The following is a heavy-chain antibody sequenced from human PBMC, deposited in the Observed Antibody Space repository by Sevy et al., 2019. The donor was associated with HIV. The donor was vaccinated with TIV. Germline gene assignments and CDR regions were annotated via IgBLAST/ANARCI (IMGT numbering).Heavy chain of an antibody. D-gene: IGHD3-3*01. V-gene: IGHV3-21*01. CDR1: GFTFSSYS. J-gene: IGHJ6*02. CDR3: ARDLIYDFWSGSRAKNYYYYGMDV. Sequence: GGSLRLSCAASGFTFSSYSMNWVRQAPGKGLEWVSSISSSSSYIYYADSVKGRITISRDNAKNSLYLQMNSLRAEDTAVYYCARDLIYDFWSGSRAKNYYYYGMDVWGQGTTVTVSS. CDR2: ISSSSSYI.